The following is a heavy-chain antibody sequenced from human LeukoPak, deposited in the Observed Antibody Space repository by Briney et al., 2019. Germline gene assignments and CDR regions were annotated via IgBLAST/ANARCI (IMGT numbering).Heavy chain of an antibody. CDR2: INPNSGGT. V-gene: IGHV1-2*02. Sequence: RASVKVSCKASGYTFTGYYMHWVRQAPGQGLEWMGWINPNSGGTNYAQKFQGRVTMTRDTSISTAYMELSRLRSDDTAVYYCARMHNWNDDPTFDYWGQGTLVTVSS. CDR1: GYTFTGYY. D-gene: IGHD1-20*01. CDR3: ARMHNWNDDPTFDY. J-gene: IGHJ4*02.